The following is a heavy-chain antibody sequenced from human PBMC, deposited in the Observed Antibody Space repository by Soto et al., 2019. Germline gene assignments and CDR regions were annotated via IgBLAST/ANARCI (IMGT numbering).Heavy chain of an antibody. J-gene: IGHJ4*02. V-gene: IGHV3-23*01. Sequence: GGSLRLSCAASGFTFSSYAMSWVRQAPGKGLEWVSAISGSGGSTYYADSVKGRFTISRDNSKKTLYLQMNSLRAEDTAVYYCAKGPKIFGHPTLADYWGQGTLVTVSS. CDR3: AKGPKIFGHPTLADY. CDR2: ISGSGGST. CDR1: GFTFSSYA. D-gene: IGHD3-3*01.